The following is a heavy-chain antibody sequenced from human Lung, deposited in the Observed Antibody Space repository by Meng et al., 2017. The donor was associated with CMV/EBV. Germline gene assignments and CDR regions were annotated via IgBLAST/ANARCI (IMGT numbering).Heavy chain of an antibody. J-gene: IGHJ4*02. CDR2: IYPGDSDT. D-gene: IGHD6-6*01. V-gene: IGHV5-51*01. CDR3: ARKEESYSSSGFDY. Sequence: KVSXKGSGYSFTSYWIGWVRQMPGKGLEWMGIIYPGDSDTRYSPSFQGQVTISADKSISTAYLQWSSLKASDTAMYYCARKEESYSSSGFDYWGQGTXVTVSS. CDR1: GYSFTSYW.